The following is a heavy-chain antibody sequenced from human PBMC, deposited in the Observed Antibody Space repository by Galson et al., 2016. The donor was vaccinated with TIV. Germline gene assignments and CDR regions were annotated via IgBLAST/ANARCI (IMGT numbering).Heavy chain of an antibody. Sequence: SLRLSCAASGLSVSINYMTWVRQAPGKGLEWVSLISDGGKTYYLDSVKGRFTISRDNSKNTLYLQMNSLRVEDTAVYYCARDRVVDATYYYYYYGMDAWGQGTAVTVSS. V-gene: IGHV3-66*02. J-gene: IGHJ6*02. D-gene: IGHD2-15*01. CDR2: ISDGGKT. CDR1: GLSVSINY. CDR3: ARDRVVDATYYYYYYGMDA.